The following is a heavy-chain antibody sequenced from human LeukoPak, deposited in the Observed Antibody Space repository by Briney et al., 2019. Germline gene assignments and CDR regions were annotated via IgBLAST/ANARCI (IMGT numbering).Heavy chain of an antibody. Sequence: PGGSLRLSCAASGFTFSNAWMSWVRQAPGKGLEWVANIKQDGSEKYYVDSVKGRFTISRDNAKNSLYLQMNSLRAEDTAVYYCARWRDGYYYDSSGYYPFDYWGQGTLVTVSS. CDR3: ARWRDGYYYDSSGYYPFDY. D-gene: IGHD3-22*01. J-gene: IGHJ4*02. CDR1: GFTFSNAW. CDR2: IKQDGSEK. V-gene: IGHV3-7*01.